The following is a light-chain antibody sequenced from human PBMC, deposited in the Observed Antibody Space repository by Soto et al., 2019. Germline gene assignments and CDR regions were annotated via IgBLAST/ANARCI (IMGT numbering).Light chain of an antibody. Sequence: QSVLAQPASVSGSPGESITISCTGTSSDISGYNYVSWYQQHPGKAPKVVIYDASNRPSGVSNRFSGSKSGNTASLTISGLQAEDEADYFCSSYTSSGTYGFGTGTKVTV. CDR3: SSYTSSGTYG. V-gene: IGLV2-14*01. CDR1: SSDISGYNY. J-gene: IGLJ1*01. CDR2: DAS.